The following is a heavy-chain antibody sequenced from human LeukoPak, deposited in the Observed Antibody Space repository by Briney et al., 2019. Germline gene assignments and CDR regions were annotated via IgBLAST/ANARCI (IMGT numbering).Heavy chain of an antibody. CDR2: FDPEDGET. J-gene: IGHJ4*02. Sequence: ASVKVSCKLSGYTLTELSMHWVRQAPGKGLEWMGGFDPEDGETIYAQKFQVRVTMTEDTSTDTAYMELSSLRPEDTAVYYCATVYGSGSYYLNYFDYWGQGTLVTVSS. CDR1: GYTLTELS. CDR3: ATVYGSGSYYLNYFDY. D-gene: IGHD3-10*01. V-gene: IGHV1-24*01.